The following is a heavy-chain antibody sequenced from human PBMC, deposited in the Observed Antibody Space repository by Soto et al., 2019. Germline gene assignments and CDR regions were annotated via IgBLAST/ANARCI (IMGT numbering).Heavy chain of an antibody. CDR2: LYSGGNT. CDR1: GFTVSSNY. Sequence: EVQLVESGGDLVQPGGSLRLSCAASGFTVSSNYMTWVRQAPGKGLEWVSVLYSGGNTYYADSVKGRFIISRDNSNNTLYLQMNSLRAEDTAVYYCVRDFRGVGYSWFDPWGQGTLVTVSS. D-gene: IGHD3-10*01. CDR3: VRDFRGVGYSWFDP. J-gene: IGHJ5*02. V-gene: IGHV3-66*01.